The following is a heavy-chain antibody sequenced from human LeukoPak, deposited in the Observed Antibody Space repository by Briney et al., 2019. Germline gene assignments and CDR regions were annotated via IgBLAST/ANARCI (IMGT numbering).Heavy chain of an antibody. J-gene: IGHJ3*02. CDR3: ARGPDSFDI. CDR2: IYPGDSDT. V-gene: IGHV5-51*01. Sequence: PGESLKISCKASGYRFTNDWIGWVRQMPGKGLEWMGIIYPGDSDTRYSPSFQGQVTISTDESISTAYLQWSSLKASDTAMYYCARGPDSFDIWGQGTMVIVSS. CDR1: GYRFTNDW.